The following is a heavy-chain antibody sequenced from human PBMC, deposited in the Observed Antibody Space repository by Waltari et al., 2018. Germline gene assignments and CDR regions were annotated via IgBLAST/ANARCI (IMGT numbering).Heavy chain of an antibody. CDR3: ARRVWWSSGAFDI. D-gene: IGHD2-21*01. V-gene: IGHV1-18*01. Sequence: GQGPEWMGWISTFNDKTDYAQNLQDRVTMTTDTSTHTAYMELRRLTSDDTAVYYCARRVWWSSGAFDIWGQGTMVTVSS. J-gene: IGHJ3*02. CDR2: ISTFNDKT.